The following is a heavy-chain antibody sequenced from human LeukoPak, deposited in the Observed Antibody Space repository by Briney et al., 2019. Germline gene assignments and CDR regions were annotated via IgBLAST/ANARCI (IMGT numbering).Heavy chain of an antibody. CDR1: GFTFSSYW. V-gene: IGHV3-7*03. J-gene: IGHJ6*02. CDR2: IKQDGSEK. CDR3: ARAAGGDYARDYYYYGMDV. Sequence: GGSLRLSCAASGFTFSSYWMSWVRQAPGKGLEWVANIKQDGSEKYYVDSVKGRFTISRDNAKNSPYLQVNSLRAEDTAVYYCARAAGGDYARDYYYYGMDVWGQGTTVTVSS. D-gene: IGHD4-17*01.